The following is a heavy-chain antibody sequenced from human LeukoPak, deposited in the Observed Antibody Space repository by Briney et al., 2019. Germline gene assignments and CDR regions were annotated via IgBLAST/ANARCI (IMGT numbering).Heavy chain of an antibody. CDR2: ISGSGGST. J-gene: IGHJ4*02. CDR3: AKDRGGQMITFGGVLDY. D-gene: IGHD3-16*01. Sequence: GGSLRLSCAASGFTFSSYAMSWVRQAPGKGLEWVSAISGSGGSTYYADSVKGRFTISRDNSKNTLYLQMNSLRAEDTAVYYCAKDRGGQMITFGGVLDYWGQGTLVTVSS. CDR1: GFTFSSYA. V-gene: IGHV3-23*01.